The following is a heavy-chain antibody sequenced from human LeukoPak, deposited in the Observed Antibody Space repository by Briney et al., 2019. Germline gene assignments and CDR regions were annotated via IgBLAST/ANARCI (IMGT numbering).Heavy chain of an antibody. J-gene: IGHJ4*02. CDR1: GGSFSGYY. CDR2: INHRGST. Sequence: PSETLSLTCAVYGGSFSGYYWSWIRQPPGKGLEWIGEINHRGSTNYNPSLKSRVTLPVDTSKNQFSLKLSSVTAADTAVYYCVRRVTTLDYWGQGTLVTVSS. D-gene: IGHD4-17*01. V-gene: IGHV4-34*01. CDR3: VRRVTTLDY.